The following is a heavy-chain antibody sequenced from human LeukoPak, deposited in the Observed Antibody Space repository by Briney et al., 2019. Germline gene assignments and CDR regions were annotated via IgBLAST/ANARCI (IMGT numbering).Heavy chain of an antibody. CDR1: GGSFSSYY. J-gene: IGHJ6*03. CDR3: ASLYQGLDYYMDV. CDR2: IYYSGST. V-gene: IGHV4-39*01. Sequence: SETLSLTCAVYGGSFSSYYWGWIRQPPGKGLEWIGSIYYSGSTYYNPSLKSRVTISVDTSKNQFSLKLSSVTAADTAVYYCASLYQGLDYYMDVWGKGTTVTISS. D-gene: IGHD2-2*01.